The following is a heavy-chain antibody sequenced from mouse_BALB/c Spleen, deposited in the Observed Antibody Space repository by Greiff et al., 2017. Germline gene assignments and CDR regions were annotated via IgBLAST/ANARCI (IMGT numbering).Heavy chain of an antibody. J-gene: IGHJ4*01. Sequence: VQLQQSGAELAKPGASVKMSCKASGYTFTSYWMHWVKQRPGQGLEWIGYINPSTGYTEYNQKFKDKATLTADKSSSTAYMQLSSLTSEDSAVYYCARSELSFMDYWGQGTSVTVSS. CDR3: ARSELSFMDY. CDR1: GYTFTSYW. V-gene: IGHV1-7*01. CDR2: INPSTGYT.